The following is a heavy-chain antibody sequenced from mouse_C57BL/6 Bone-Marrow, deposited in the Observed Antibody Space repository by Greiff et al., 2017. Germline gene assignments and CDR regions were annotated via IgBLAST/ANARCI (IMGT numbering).Heavy chain of an antibody. V-gene: IGHV14-4*01. CDR3: SSFDGNYFDF. D-gene: IGHD2-3*01. Sequence: VQLQQSGAELVRPGASVKLSCTASGFNIKDDYIHWVKQRPEQGLEWIGWIDPEIGDTAYASKFQGKATTTSDTSSNTAYLQLSSLTSEDTAVYYCSSFDGNYFDFWGQGTPPTVAS. J-gene: IGHJ2*01. CDR2: IDPEIGDT. CDR1: GFNIKDDY.